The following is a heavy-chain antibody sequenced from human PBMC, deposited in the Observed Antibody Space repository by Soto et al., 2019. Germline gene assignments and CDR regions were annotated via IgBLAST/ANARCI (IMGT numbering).Heavy chain of an antibody. CDR2: IIPIFGTA. Sequence: SVKVSCKVSGGTFSSYAISWVRQAPGQGLEWMGGIIPIFGTANYAQKFQGRVTFTADESTSTAYMELSSLRSEDTAVYYCARDRSEVYYYDSSGYYWPDAFDIWGQGTMVTVSS. J-gene: IGHJ3*02. CDR3: ARDRSEVYYYDSSGYYWPDAFDI. CDR1: GGTFSSYA. V-gene: IGHV1-69*13. D-gene: IGHD3-22*01.